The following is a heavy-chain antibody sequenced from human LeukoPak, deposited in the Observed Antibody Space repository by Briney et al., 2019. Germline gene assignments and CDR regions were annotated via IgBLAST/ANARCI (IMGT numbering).Heavy chain of an antibody. J-gene: IGHJ4*02. CDR3: VVYVWGAHFDY. Sequence: ASVTVSCTSSGYTFTVYYMHWVRQAPGQGLEWMGWINPNSGGTNYAQKFQGRVTMTRDTSISTAYMELSRLRSDDTAVYYCVVYVWGAHFDYWGQGTLVTVSS. CDR2: INPNSGGT. CDR1: GYTFTVYY. D-gene: IGHD3-16*01. V-gene: IGHV1-2*02.